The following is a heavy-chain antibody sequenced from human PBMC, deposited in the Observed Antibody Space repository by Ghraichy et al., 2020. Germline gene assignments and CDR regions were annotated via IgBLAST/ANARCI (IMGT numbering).Heavy chain of an antibody. D-gene: IGHD1/OR15-1a*01. J-gene: IGHJ4*02. Sequence: GGSLRLSCEASGFRFKRYAMSWVRQAPGKGLEWVAGIRGDGSSRYFAESLKDRLSISRDNAKNTVYLQMNSLGVEDTAVYYCAKDAWEQQLAYYFDSWGPGTLVTVSS. V-gene: IGHV3-23*01. CDR2: IRGDGSSR. CDR1: GFRFKRYA. CDR3: AKDAWEQQLAYYFDS.